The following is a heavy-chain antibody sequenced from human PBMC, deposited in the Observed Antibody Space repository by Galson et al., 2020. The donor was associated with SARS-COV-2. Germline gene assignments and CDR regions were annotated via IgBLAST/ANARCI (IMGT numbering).Heavy chain of an antibody. CDR2: INHRGST. CDR3: ARGTRDITMIVVVMTAVSCHFDL. J-gene: IGHJ4*02. V-gene: IGHV4-34*01. Sequence: SETLSLTCAVYGGSFSDHYWSWIRQPPGRGLEWIGEINHRGSTSYNPSLGSRVRISLDASKKQFSLRLSSVTAADSGLYYCARGTRDITMIVVVMTAVSCHFDLWGQGSLVTFSS. D-gene: IGHD3-22*01. CDR1: GGSFSDHY.